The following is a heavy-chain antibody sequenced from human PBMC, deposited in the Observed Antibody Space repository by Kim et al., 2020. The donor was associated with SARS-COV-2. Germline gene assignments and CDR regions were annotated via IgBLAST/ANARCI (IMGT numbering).Heavy chain of an antibody. V-gene: IGHV4-34*01. CDR3: ARRVVPAAANWFDP. Sequence: SETLSLTCAVYGGSFSGYYWSWIRQPPGKGLEWIGEINHSGSTNYNPSLKSRVTISVDTSKNQFSLKLSSVTAADTAVYYCARRVVPAAANWFDPWGQGTLVTVSS. CDR1: GGSFSGYY. D-gene: IGHD2-2*01. CDR2: INHSGST. J-gene: IGHJ5*02.